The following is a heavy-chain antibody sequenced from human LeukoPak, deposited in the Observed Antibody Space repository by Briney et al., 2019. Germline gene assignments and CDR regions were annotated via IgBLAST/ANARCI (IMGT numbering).Heavy chain of an antibody. V-gene: IGHV1-18*01. CDR2: LSAYNGNT. D-gene: IGHD2-21*02. CDR3: ARTDSENWFDP. Sequence: GASMKVSCKASGYTFTSYGINRVRQAPGQGLEWVGWLSAYNGNTNYAQKLQGRVTMTTDTSTSTAYMELRSLRSDDTAVYYCARTDSENWFDPWGQGTLVTVSS. CDR1: GYTFTSYG. J-gene: IGHJ5*02.